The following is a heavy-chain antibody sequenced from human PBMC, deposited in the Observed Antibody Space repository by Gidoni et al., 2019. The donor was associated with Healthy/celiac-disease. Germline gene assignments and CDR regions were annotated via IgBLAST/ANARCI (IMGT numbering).Heavy chain of an antibody. CDR3: ARGSVAAAGTSPYYYYGMDV. CDR2: INHSGIT. D-gene: IGHD6-13*01. CDR1: GGSFSGYY. V-gene: IGHV4-34*01. Sequence: QVQLQQWGAGLLKPSETLSLTCAVYGGSFSGYYWSWIRQPPGKGLEWIGEINHSGITNYNPSLKSRVTISVDTSKNQFSLKLSSVTAADTAVYYCARGSVAAAGTSPYYYYGMDVWGQGTTVTVSS. J-gene: IGHJ6*02.